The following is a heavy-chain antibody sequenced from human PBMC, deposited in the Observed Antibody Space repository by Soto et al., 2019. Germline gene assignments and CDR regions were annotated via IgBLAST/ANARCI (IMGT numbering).Heavy chain of an antibody. Sequence: QVQLVQSGAEVKKPGSSVNVSCKTSGGTFGNTAVTWVRQAPGQGLEWMGGIVPMFGTANYAQKFQGRVTITADESTNTAYMERRSLSSDDTAVYYCARDGDPGYTFWSGPLGGGRFDPWGQGTLVTVSS. D-gene: IGHD3-3*01. CDR2: IVPMFGTA. J-gene: IGHJ5*02. CDR3: ARDGDPGYTFWSGPLGGGRFDP. CDR1: GGTFGNTA. V-gene: IGHV1-69*12.